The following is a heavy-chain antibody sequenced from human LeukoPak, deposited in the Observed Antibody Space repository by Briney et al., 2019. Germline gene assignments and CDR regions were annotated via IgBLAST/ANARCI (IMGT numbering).Heavy chain of an antibody. Sequence: GGSLRLSCAASGFTFSSFWMYWVRQAPGKGLVWVSYINADGSGTSYADSVKGRFTISRDNAKNTLYLQMNSLRAEDTAVYYCARSLDGAFDIWGQGTMVTVSS. CDR3: ARSLDGAFDI. V-gene: IGHV3-74*01. J-gene: IGHJ3*02. CDR1: GFTFSSFW. D-gene: IGHD5-24*01. CDR2: INADGSGT.